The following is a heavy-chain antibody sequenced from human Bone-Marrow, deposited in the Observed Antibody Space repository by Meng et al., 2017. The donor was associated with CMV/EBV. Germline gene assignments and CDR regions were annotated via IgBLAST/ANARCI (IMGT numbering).Heavy chain of an antibody. D-gene: IGHD3-3*01. J-gene: IGHJ6*02. CDR2: IYYSGST. V-gene: IGHV4-59*08. Sequence: SETLSLTCTVSGGSISSYYWSWIRQPPGKGLEWIGYIYYSGSTYYNPSLKSRVTISVDTSKNQFSLKLSSVTAADTAVYYCARQGEWLLFPNYYYYGMDVWGQGTTVTVSS. CDR1: GGSISSYY. CDR3: ARQGEWLLFPNYYYYGMDV.